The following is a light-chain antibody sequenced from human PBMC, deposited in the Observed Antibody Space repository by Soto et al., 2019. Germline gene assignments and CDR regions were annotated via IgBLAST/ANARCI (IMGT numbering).Light chain of an antibody. CDR1: SSDVGAYNY. Sequence: QSALTQPASLSGSPGQSIAISCTGTSSDVGAYNYVSWYLQYPGKAPKLVIFDVSFRPSGVSNRFSGSKSGNTASLTISGLQAEDEADYYCKSFTTSATYVFGTGTKVTVL. J-gene: IGLJ1*01. CDR2: DVS. CDR3: KSFTTSATYV. V-gene: IGLV2-14*01.